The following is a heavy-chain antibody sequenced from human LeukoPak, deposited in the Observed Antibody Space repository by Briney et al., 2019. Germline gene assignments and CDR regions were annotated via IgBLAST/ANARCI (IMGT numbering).Heavy chain of an antibody. CDR2: ISSSGSTI. D-gene: IGHD4-17*01. V-gene: IGHV3-48*01. J-gene: IGHJ4*02. Sequence: GGSLRLSCAASGFTVSSYGMNWVRQAPGKGLEWDSYISSSGSTIYYADSVKGRFTISRDNSKNTLYLQMNSLRAEDTAVYYCAKEIWPTVTTPGWTYFDYWGQGALVTVSS. CDR1: GFTVSSYG. CDR3: AKEIWPTVTTPGWTYFDY.